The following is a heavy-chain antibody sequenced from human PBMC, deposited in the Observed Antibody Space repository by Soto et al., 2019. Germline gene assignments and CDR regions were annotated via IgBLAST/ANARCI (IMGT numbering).Heavy chain of an antibody. CDR1: GGSISSYY. D-gene: IGHD4-4*01. J-gene: IGHJ4*02. CDR3: ARELNDYSIFFDY. V-gene: IGHV4-4*07. Sequence: PSWTLALTCTVSGGSISSYYWSWILQPAGKGLEWIGRIYTSGSTNYNPSLKSRVTMSVDTSKNQFSLKLSSVTAEDTAVYYCARELNDYSIFFDYWGQGTLVTVSS. CDR2: IYTSGST.